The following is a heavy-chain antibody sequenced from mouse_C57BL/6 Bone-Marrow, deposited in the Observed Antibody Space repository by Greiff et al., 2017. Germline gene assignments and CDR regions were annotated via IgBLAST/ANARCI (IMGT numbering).Heavy chain of an antibody. CDR3: ARGGGYDKYFDV. J-gene: IGHJ1*03. Sequence: VQLQQSGSELRSPGSSVKLSCKDFDSEVFPIAYMSWVRQKPGHGFEWIGGILPSIGRTIYGEKFEDKATLDADTLSKTAYLELNSLTSEDSAIYYCARGGGYDKYFDVWGTGTTVTVSS. D-gene: IGHD2-2*01. CDR2: ILPSIGRT. CDR1: DSEVFPIAY. V-gene: IGHV15-2*01.